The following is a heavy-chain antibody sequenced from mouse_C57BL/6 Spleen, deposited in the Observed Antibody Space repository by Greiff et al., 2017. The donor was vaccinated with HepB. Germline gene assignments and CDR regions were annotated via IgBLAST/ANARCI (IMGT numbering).Heavy chain of an antibody. Sequence: VQLQESGAELVKPGASVKISCKASGYAFSSYWMNWVKQRPGKGLEWIGQIYPGDGDTNYNGKFKGKATLTADKSSSTAYMQLSSLTSEDSAVYFCARMEEDYAMDYWGQGTSVTVSS. J-gene: IGHJ4*01. CDR2: IYPGDGDT. D-gene: IGHD2-3*01. V-gene: IGHV1-80*01. CDR1: GYAFSSYW. CDR3: ARMEEDYAMDY.